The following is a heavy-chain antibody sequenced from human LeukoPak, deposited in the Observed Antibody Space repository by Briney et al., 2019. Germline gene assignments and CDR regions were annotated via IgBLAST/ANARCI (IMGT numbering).Heavy chain of an antibody. CDR1: GFTFSSCG. CDR2: ISYDGSKT. Sequence: GRSLRLSCSASGFTFSSCGMHWVRQAPGKGLEWVALISYDGSKTYYTDSVKGRFTISRDDSKNTLVLQMNSLRAEDTAVYYCAKVGDTSTVKPYWYFDLWGRGTLVTVSS. CDR3: AKVGDTSTVKPYWYFDL. D-gene: IGHD4-17*01. J-gene: IGHJ2*01. V-gene: IGHV3-30*18.